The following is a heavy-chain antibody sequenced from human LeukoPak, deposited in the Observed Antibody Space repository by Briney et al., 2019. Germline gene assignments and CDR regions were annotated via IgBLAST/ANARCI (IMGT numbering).Heavy chain of an antibody. Sequence: PSETLSLTCAVYGGSFSGYYWSWIRQPPGKGLEWIGRIYTSGSTNYNPSLKSRVTMSVDTSKNQFSLKLSSVTAADTAVYYCEVVVAATSKNELFDYWGQGTLVTVSS. V-gene: IGHV4-59*10. D-gene: IGHD2-15*01. CDR2: IYTSGST. CDR1: GGSFSGYY. J-gene: IGHJ4*02. CDR3: EVVVAATSKNELFDY.